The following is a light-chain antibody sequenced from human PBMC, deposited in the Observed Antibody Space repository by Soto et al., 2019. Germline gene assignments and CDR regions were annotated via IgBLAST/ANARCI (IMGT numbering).Light chain of an antibody. Sequence: QSVLTQPPSVSAAAGQKVTISCSGSYSNIGSNFVSWYQHFPGSAPRLLIYDNSQRPSGIPDRFSGSKSGSSATLGITGLQTGDEADYYCGTWDSSLSVVLFGGGTKLTV. V-gene: IGLV1-51*01. CDR1: YSNIGSNF. CDR3: GTWDSSLSVVL. J-gene: IGLJ2*01. CDR2: DNS.